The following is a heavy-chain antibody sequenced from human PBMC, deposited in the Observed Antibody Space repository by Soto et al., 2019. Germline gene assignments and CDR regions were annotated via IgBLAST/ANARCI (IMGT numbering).Heavy chain of an antibody. J-gene: IGHJ4*02. CDR2: ISGGGGGT. Sequence: GGSLRLSCAASGFTFSNYALNWVRHAPGKGLEWVSGISGGGGGTHYTDSVKGRFTISRDNSKNTVFLQMNSLRAEDTAVYYCAKNPGYYYDSTGYHFDYWGQGTLVTVSS. D-gene: IGHD3-22*01. CDR1: GFTFSNYA. V-gene: IGHV3-23*01. CDR3: AKNPGYYYDSTGYHFDY.